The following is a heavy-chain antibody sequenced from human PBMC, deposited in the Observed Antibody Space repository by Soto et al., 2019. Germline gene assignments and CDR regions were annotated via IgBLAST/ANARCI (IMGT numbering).Heavy chain of an antibody. J-gene: IGHJ4*02. CDR3: AKRSGGFSEFDY. CDR2: VDHTGSYT. CDR1: GFTFSGFA. D-gene: IGHD5-12*01. V-gene: IGHV3-23*01. Sequence: EVQLLESGGGLVQPGGSLRLSCAASGFTFSGFAMNWVRQPPGKGLEWVPSVDHTGSYTFYAASGKGRFTISRDNSKNMVYLELNSLRAEDTAVYYCAKRSGGFSEFDYWGQGTLVIVSS.